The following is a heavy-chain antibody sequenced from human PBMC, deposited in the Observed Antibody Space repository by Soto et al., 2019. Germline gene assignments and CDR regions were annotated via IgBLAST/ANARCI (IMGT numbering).Heavy chain of an antibody. CDR2: IYWDDDK. D-gene: IGHD5-18*01. CDR3: AHWDVDTAMVTTGY. Sequence: QITLKESGPTLVKPTQTLTLTCTFSGFSLSTSGVGVGWIRQPPGKALEWLALIYWDDDKRYSPSLKSRLTIXKXTSXNQVVLTMTNMDPVDTATYYCAHWDVDTAMVTTGYWGQGTLVTVSS. J-gene: IGHJ4*02. CDR1: GFSLSTSGVG. V-gene: IGHV2-5*02.